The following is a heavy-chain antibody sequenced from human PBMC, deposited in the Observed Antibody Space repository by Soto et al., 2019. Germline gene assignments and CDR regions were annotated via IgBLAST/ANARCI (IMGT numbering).Heavy chain of an antibody. V-gene: IGHV3-30*18. CDR1: GFTFSSYG. CDR3: AKAGGYRYGYSVY. CDR2: ISYDGSNK. D-gene: IGHD5-18*01. J-gene: IGHJ4*02. Sequence: QVQLVESGGGVVQPGRSLRLSCAASGFTFSSYGMHWVRQAPGKGLEWVAVISYDGSNKYYADSVKGRFTISRDNSKNTLYLQMNSLRAEDTAVYYCAKAGGYRYGYSVYWGQGTLVTVSS.